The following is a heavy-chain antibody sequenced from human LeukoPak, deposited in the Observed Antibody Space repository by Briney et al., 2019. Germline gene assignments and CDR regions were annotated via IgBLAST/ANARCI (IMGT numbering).Heavy chain of an antibody. CDR1: GYTFTSYD. CDR3: ARPRYCSSTSCYRDYYYMDV. V-gene: IGHV1-8*01. D-gene: IGHD2-2*01. CDR2: MNPNSGNT. Sequence: ASVTVSCKASGYTFTSYDINWVRQATGQGLEWMGWMNPNSGNTGYAQKFQGRVTMTRNTSISTAYMELSSLRSEDTAVYYCARPRYCSSTSCYRDYYYMDVWGKGTTVTVSS. J-gene: IGHJ6*03.